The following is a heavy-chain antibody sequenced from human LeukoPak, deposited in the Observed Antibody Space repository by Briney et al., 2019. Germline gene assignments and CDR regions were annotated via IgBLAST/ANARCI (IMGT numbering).Heavy chain of an antibody. J-gene: IGHJ6*03. Sequence: SETLSLTCSVSGGSITGHYWSWIRQPPGKGLEWIGYISSSGSTDYNPSLKSRVTISLNTSRTKFSLKLSSVTAADTAVYYCARDVLEGYYSYYFMDVWGKGTTVTVSS. D-gene: IGHD1-1*01. CDR3: ARDVLEGYYSYYFMDV. V-gene: IGHV4-59*11. CDR1: GGSITGHY. CDR2: ISSSGST.